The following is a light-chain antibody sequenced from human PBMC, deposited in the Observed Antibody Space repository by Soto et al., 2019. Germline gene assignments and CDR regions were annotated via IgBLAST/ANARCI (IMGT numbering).Light chain of an antibody. CDR2: GAS. CDR1: QSISSSY. Sequence: EIVLTQSPGTLSLSPGERATLSCRASQSISSSYLAWYQQKPGQAPRLLIYGASNRATGIPDRFSGSGSRTDFTLTISRLEPEDFAVYYCQQRSNWPRTFGQGTKVEIK. V-gene: IGKV3D-20*02. J-gene: IGKJ1*01. CDR3: QQRSNWPRT.